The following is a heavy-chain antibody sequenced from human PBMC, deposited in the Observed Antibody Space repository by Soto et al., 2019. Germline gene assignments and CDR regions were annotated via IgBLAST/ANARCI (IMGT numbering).Heavy chain of an antibody. CDR3: ARVGRVPVIRDHFRFFDLDV. J-gene: IGHJ6*01. V-gene: IGHV5-51*01. CDR1: GYTFTTYW. CDR2: IFPGDSDT. Sequence: GESLKISCKGSGYTFTTYWIGWVRQMPGKGLEWVGIIFPGDSDTRYSPSFQGHVTISADKSTGTAFLQWRSLVASDTGLYYCARVGRVPVIRDHFRFFDLDVWGQGTTVTVSS. D-gene: IGHD3-10*01.